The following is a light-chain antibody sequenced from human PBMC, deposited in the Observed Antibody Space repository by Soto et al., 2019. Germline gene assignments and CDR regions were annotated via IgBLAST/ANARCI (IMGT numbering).Light chain of an antibody. V-gene: IGKV3-15*01. CDR2: GAS. Sequence: EIVMTQSPATLSVSPGEGATLSCRASQSVSTNLAWYQQKPGQAPRLLIYGASTRATGISARFSGGGSGTEVTLSISGLQADDFAVYYCQQYTNRPPWTFGQGTKVDIK. CDR3: QQYTNRPPWT. CDR1: QSVSTN. J-gene: IGKJ1*01.